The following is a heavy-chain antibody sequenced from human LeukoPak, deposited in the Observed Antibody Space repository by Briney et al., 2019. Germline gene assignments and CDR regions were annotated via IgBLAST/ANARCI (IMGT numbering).Heavy chain of an antibody. V-gene: IGHV1-69*01. J-gene: IGHJ1*01. CDR2: ITPLFGTA. D-gene: IGHD2-15*01. Sequence: SVKVSCKASGGTFSKYTISWVRQRPGQGLAWMGGITPLFGTANYAQKFQGRVTITADESASTAYMELSSLTSEDTAVYYCARDSSDIRSPIAHWGQGTLVTVSS. CDR3: ARDSSDIRSPIAH. CDR1: GGTFSKYT.